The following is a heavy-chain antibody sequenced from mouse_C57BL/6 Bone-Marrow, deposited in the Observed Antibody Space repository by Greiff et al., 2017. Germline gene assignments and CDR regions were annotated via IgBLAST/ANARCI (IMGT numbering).Heavy chain of an antibody. Sequence: VQLQQSGAELVRPGASVKLSCKASGYTFTDYYINWVKLRPGQGLEWIARIYPGSGNTYYNEKFKGKATLTAEKSSSTAYMQLSSLTSEDSAVYFCARRGITTADYWGQGTTLTVSS. D-gene: IGHD1-2*01. CDR2: IYPGSGNT. V-gene: IGHV1-76*01. J-gene: IGHJ2*01. CDR1: GYTFTDYY. CDR3: ARRGITTADY.